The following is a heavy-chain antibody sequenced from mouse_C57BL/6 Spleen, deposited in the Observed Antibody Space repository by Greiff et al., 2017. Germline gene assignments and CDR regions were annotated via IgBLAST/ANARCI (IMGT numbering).Heavy chain of an antibody. J-gene: IGHJ2*01. CDR3: ARVQLGHYFDY. CDR1: GYTFTSYW. V-gene: IGHV1-64*01. D-gene: IGHD4-1*02. Sequence: QVQLQQPGAELVKPGASVKLSCKASGYTFTSYWMHWVKQRPGQGLEWIGMIHPNSGSTNYNEKFKSKATLTVDKSSRTAYMQLSSLTSEDSAVYYCARVQLGHYFDYWGQGTTLTVSS. CDR2: IHPNSGST.